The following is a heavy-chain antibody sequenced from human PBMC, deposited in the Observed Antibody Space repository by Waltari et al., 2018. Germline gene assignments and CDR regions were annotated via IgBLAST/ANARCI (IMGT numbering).Heavy chain of an antibody. V-gene: IGHV3-48*03. CDR3: AREPMQWLTPGAFDI. J-gene: IGHJ3*02. Sequence: EVQLVESGGGLVQPGGSLRLSCAASGFTFSSYEMNWVRQAPGKGLEWVSYIGISGSTIYYADSVKGRFTISRDNAKNSLYLQMNSLRAEDTAVYYCAREPMQWLTPGAFDIWGQGTMVTVSS. CDR2: IGISGSTI. CDR1: GFTFSSYE. D-gene: IGHD6-19*01.